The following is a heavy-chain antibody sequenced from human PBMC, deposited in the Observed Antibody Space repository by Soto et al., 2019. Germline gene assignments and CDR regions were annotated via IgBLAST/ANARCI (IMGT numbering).Heavy chain of an antibody. J-gene: IGHJ6*02. CDR3: AREITPYSSSWFQVRSYYYYGMDV. V-gene: IGHV3-30-3*01. CDR1: GFTCSSYD. D-gene: IGHD6-13*01. Sequence: PGGSLRLSCAASGFTCSSYDMHWDRQAPGKGLEWVAVISYDGSNKYYADSVKGRFTISRDNSKNPLYLQMNSLRAEDTVVYYCAREITPYSSSWFQVRSYYYYGMDVWGQGTTVTVSS. CDR2: ISYDGSNK.